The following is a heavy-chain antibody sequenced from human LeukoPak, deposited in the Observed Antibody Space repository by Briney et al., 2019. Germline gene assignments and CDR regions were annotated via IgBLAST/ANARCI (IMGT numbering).Heavy chain of an antibody. Sequence: KTSETLSLTCTVSGGSISSDSYYWSWIRQPAGKGLEWIGRIYTSGSTNYNPSLKSRVTISVDTSKNQFSLKLSSVTAADTAVYYCARGSVLLWFGESIPAFDIWGQGTMVTVSS. CDR2: IYTSGST. J-gene: IGHJ3*02. D-gene: IGHD3-10*01. CDR1: GGSISSDSYY. CDR3: ARGSVLLWFGESIPAFDI. V-gene: IGHV4-61*02.